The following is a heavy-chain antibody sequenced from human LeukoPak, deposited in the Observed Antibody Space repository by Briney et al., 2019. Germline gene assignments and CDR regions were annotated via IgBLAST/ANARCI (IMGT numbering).Heavy chain of an antibody. CDR1: GFSFSSYG. J-gene: IGHJ6*03. CDR2: IRNDGSNT. D-gene: IGHD6-13*01. V-gene: IGHV3-30*02. CDR3: ARGFGSSWTMYMDV. Sequence: QTGGSLRLSCAASGFSFSSYGMHWLRQAPGKGLEWVAFIRNDGSNTYYADSVKGRFTISRDNAKNSLYLQMNSLRAEDTAVYYCARGFGSSWTMYMDVWGKGTTVTVSS.